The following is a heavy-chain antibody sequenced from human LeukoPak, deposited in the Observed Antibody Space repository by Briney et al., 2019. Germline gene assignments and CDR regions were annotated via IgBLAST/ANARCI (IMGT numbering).Heavy chain of an antibody. CDR3: ARGPYSSGWYSHDY. CDR2: IYYSGST. J-gene: IGHJ4*02. CDR1: GGSISSGGYY. D-gene: IGHD6-19*01. Sequence: SQTLSLTCTVSGGSISSGGYYWSWIRQPPGKGLEWIGYIYYSGSTNYNPSLKSRVTISVDTSKNQFSLKLSSVTAADTAVYYCARGPYSSGWYSHDYWGQGTLVTVSS. V-gene: IGHV4-61*08.